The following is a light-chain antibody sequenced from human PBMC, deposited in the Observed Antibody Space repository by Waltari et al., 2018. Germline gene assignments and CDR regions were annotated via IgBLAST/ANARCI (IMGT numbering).Light chain of an antibody. Sequence: SALTLPPSAAGTPGQRVPIPCSGSASNIGGHLVNWYQPLPGTAPKRFICRSARRPWWVPVRFSGSKSSTSASMAISRIGAEDEADYFCASWADSLNGFCVFGGGTKVTVL. V-gene: IGLV1-44*01. CDR2: RSA. CDR3: ASWADSLNGFCV. CDR1: ASNIGGHL. J-gene: IGLJ3*02.